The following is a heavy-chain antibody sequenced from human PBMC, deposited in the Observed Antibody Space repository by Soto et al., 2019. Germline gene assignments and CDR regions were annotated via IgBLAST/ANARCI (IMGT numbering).Heavy chain of an antibody. CDR3: ASSPYSSGWYWFDP. Sequence: QVQLQESGPGLVKPSETLSLTCTVSGGSVSSGSYYWSWIRQPPGKGLEWIGYIYYSGSTNYNPSLKSRVTISVDTSKNQFSLKLSSVTAADTAVYYCASSPYSSGWYWFDPWGQGTLVTVSS. J-gene: IGHJ5*02. V-gene: IGHV4-61*01. CDR1: GGSVSSGSYY. CDR2: IYYSGST. D-gene: IGHD6-19*01.